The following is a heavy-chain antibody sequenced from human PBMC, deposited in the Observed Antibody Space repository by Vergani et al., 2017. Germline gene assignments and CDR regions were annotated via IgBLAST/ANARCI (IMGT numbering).Heavy chain of an antibody. CDR2: IIPIFGTA. V-gene: IGHV1-69*01. J-gene: IGHJ4*02. D-gene: IGHD3-10*01. Sequence: QVQLVQSGAEVKKPGSSVKVSCKASGGTFSSYAISWVRQAPGQGLEWMGGIIPIFGTANYAQKFQGRVTITADESTSTAYMELSSLGSEDTAVYYCARDREGITRVRGVTRAGIFDYWGQGTLVTVSS. CDR1: GGTFSSYA. CDR3: ARDREGITRVRGVTRAGIFDY.